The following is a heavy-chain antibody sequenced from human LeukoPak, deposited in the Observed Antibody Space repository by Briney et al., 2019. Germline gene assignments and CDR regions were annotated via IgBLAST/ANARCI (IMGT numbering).Heavy chain of an antibody. V-gene: IGHV3-48*03. Sequence: GGSLRLSCAASGFTFSSYEMNWVRQAPGKGLEWVSYISSSGSTIYYADSVRGRFTISRDNAKNSLYLQMNSLRAEDTAVYYCAKAWPTGKADYWGQGTLVTVSS. J-gene: IGHJ4*02. D-gene: IGHD7-27*01. CDR3: AKAWPTGKADY. CDR1: GFTFSSYE. CDR2: ISSSGSTI.